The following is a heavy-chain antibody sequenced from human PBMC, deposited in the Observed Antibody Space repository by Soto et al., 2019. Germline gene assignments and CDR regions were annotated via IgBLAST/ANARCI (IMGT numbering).Heavy chain of an antibody. V-gene: IGHV3-30*04. J-gene: IGHJ4*02. D-gene: IGHD1-26*01. Sequence: QVQLVESGGGVVQPGRSLSLSCAASGFTFSDYPMHWVRQAPGKGLGWVAVISYDGRVKYYVDSVKGRFTISRDDSKNTLYRQMTSLRVDDTAVYYCARDFIVGAPDYFDYWGQGTLVTVSS. CDR1: GFTFSDYP. CDR3: ARDFIVGAPDYFDY. CDR2: ISYDGRVK.